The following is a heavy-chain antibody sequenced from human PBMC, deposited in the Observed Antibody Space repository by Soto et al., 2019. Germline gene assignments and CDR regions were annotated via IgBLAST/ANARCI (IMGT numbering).Heavy chain of an antibody. Sequence: EVQLVESGGSLVKPGGSLRLSCAASGFTFSSYSMNWVRQAPGKGLEWVSSISSSSSYIYYADSVKGRFTISRDNAKNSLYLQMNSLRAEDTAVYYCARDQDYGDYVPPLYYYYYGMDVWGQGTTVTVSS. D-gene: IGHD4-17*01. V-gene: IGHV3-21*01. J-gene: IGHJ6*02. CDR3: ARDQDYGDYVPPLYYYYYGMDV. CDR2: ISSSSSYI. CDR1: GFTFSSYS.